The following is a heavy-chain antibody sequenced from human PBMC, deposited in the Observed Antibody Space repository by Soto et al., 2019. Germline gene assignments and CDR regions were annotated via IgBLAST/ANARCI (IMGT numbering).Heavy chain of an antibody. CDR3: ARDDYGDPIDY. D-gene: IGHD4-17*01. CDR2: ISSGGNSR. J-gene: IGHJ4*02. CDR1: GFTFSDYY. Sequence: QVQLVESGGGLVRPGGSLRLSCAASGFTFSDYYMTWIRQAPGKGLEWVSCISSGGNSRYYADSVKGRFSVSRDKAKNSLYLQMNSLRAEDTAVYYCARDDYGDPIDYWGQGTLVTVSS. V-gene: IGHV3-11*01.